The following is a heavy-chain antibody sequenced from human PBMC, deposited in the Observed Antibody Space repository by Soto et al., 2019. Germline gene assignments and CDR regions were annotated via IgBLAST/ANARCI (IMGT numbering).Heavy chain of an antibody. CDR1: GFTFSSSG. Sequence: GGSLRLSCAASGFTFSSSGMHWVRQAPGKGLEWVAVISYDGSNKFYADSVKGRFTISRDNFRNTLYLQMNSLRAEDTAVYYCAKEFHSWNYFDYWGEGTLVTVSS. V-gene: IGHV3-30*18. D-gene: IGHD1-20*01. CDR3: AKEFHSWNYFDY. J-gene: IGHJ4*02. CDR2: ISYDGSNK.